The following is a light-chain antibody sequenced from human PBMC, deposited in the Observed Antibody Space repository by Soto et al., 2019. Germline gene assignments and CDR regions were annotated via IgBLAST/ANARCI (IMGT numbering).Light chain of an antibody. V-gene: IGKV4-1*01. J-gene: IGKJ4*01. CDR3: QQYYTVPQT. CDR2: GAS. CDR1: QSVLSSSNNRKL. Sequence: DIVLTQSPDSLTVSLGERATINCKSSQSVLSSSNNRKLLAWYQQKPGQPPKLLIYGASTRESGVPDRFSGSESGTDFTLTISSLQPEDVALYYCQQYYTVPQTFGGGTKVEI.